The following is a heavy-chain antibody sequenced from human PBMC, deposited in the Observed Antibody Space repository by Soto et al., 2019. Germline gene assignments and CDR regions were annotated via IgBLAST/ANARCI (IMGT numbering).Heavy chain of an antibody. V-gene: IGHV1-46*01. CDR2: INPSGGST. CDR3: ARGTMVRGVITFYYYYYGMDV. Sequence: ASVKVSCKSSGYTFTSYYIHWVRQAPGQGHEWMGIINPSGGSTSYAQKFQGRVTMTRDTSTSTVYMELSSLRSEDTAVYYCARGTMVRGVITFYYYYYGMDVWGQGTTVTVSS. J-gene: IGHJ6*02. CDR1: GYTFTSYY. D-gene: IGHD3-10*01.